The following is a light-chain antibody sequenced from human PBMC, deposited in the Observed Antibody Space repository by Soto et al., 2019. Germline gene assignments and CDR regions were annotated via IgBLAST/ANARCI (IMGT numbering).Light chain of an antibody. V-gene: IGLV2-18*01. J-gene: IGLJ1*01. CDR1: STDFLSYNR. CDR2: EVS. Sequence: QSAPTQPPSVSGSTVQSVTITCTGTSTDFLSYNRVSWYQQPPGTAPKLMIYEVSKRPSGVPDRFSGSKSGNTASLTISGLQAADEADYYCSLYTSENAYVFGTGTKVTVL. CDR3: SLYTSENAYV.